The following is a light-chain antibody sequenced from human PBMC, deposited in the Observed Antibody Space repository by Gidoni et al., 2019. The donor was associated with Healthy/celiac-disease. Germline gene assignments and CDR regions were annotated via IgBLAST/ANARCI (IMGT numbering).Light chain of an antibody. CDR2: AAS. CDR1: QCISNY. V-gene: IGKV1-27*01. J-gene: IGKJ1*01. CDR3: QKYNSAPWT. Sequence: DIQMTQSPSSLSASVGDRVTITCRASQCISNYLAWYQQKPGKVPKLLIYAASTLQPGVPSRFSGSGSGTDFTLNISRLQPEDGATYYCQKYNSAPWTFGQGTKVEIK.